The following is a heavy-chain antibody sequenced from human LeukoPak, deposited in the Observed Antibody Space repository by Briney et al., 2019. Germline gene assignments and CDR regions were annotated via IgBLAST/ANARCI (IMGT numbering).Heavy chain of an antibody. Sequence: SETLSLTCIVSGDSISNYYWTWIRQPAGKGLEWIGRIYSSGSISYNPSLEGRVTMSIDTSNNQFSLRLTSVTAADTAIYYCARERGYYDSSGSFRYWGQGTLVTVSS. V-gene: IGHV4-4*07. CDR1: GDSISNYY. D-gene: IGHD3-22*01. CDR2: IYSSGSI. J-gene: IGHJ4*02. CDR3: ARERGYYDSSGSFRY.